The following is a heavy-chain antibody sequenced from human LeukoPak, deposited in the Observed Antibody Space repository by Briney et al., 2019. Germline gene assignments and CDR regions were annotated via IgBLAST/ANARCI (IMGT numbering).Heavy chain of an antibody. V-gene: IGHV3-30*03. D-gene: IGHD2-2*01. CDR1: GFNFSTYG. CDR3: ARDTSAFLTGYYYMDV. Sequence: GGSLRLSCAASGFNFSTYGMHWVRQAPGKGLEWVVGISYDGSNKYYADSVKGRFTISRDISKNTLYLQMNSLRAEDTAVYYCARDTSAFLTGYYYMDVWGKGTTVTVSS. CDR2: ISYDGSNK. J-gene: IGHJ6*03.